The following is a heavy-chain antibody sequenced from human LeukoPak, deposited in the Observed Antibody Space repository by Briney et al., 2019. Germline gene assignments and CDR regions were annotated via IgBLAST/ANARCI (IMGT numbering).Heavy chain of an antibody. Sequence: SETLSLTCTVSGGSFSSRSYYWGWIRQPPGKGLEWIASIYYSGTTYYNPSLKSRVSISADTSKNQFSLKVSSVTAADTAVYYCTSRGWIVGLVDYWGQGTLVTVSS. J-gene: IGHJ4*02. V-gene: IGHV4-39*01. CDR3: TSRGWIVGLVDY. CDR2: IYYSGTT. CDR1: GGSFSSRSYY. D-gene: IGHD3-22*01.